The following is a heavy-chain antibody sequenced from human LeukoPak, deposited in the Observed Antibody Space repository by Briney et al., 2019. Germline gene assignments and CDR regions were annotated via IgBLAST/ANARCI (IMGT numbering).Heavy chain of an antibody. D-gene: IGHD1-1*01. Sequence: SVKVSCKASGYTFTSYGISWVRQAPGQGLEWMGGIIPIFGTANYAQKFQGRVTITADESTSTTYMELSSMRAEDTAVYYCAKMEGPQPWTTGTTSYWGQGTLVTVSS. CDR2: IIPIFGTA. CDR3: AKMEGPQPWTTGTTSY. J-gene: IGHJ4*02. CDR1: GYTFTSYG. V-gene: IGHV1-69*13.